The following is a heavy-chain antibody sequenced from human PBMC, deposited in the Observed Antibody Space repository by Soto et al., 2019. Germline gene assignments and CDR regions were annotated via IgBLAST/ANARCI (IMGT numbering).Heavy chain of an antibody. V-gene: IGHV3-9*01. CDR1: GFAFEYYA. CDR3: VKITQASLEKTWYFDV. Sequence: QLVESGGGLVQPGRSLRLSCAASGFAFEYYAMHWVRLVPGKGLEWVSGISWTSDDIAYADSGKGRFIVSRDNAKKSLHLQMNSLRREDTAFYYWVKITQASLEKTWYFDVWGRGTLVTFSS. D-gene: IGHD1-1*01. CDR2: ISWTSDDI. J-gene: IGHJ2*01.